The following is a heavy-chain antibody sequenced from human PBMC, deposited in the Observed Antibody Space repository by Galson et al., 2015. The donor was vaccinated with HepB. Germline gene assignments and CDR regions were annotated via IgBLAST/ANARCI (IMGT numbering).Heavy chain of an antibody. V-gene: IGHV3-11*05. D-gene: IGHD6-19*01. J-gene: IGHJ6*02. CDR2: ISSRSSNSGII. CDR3: AKGSRYSSGIGMDV. Sequence: SLRLSCAASGFSFSDYYMTWIRQAPGKGLEWASYISSRSSNSGIINYADSVKGRFTISRDNAKNLLCLQMNSLRVEDTAVYYCAKGSRYSSGIGMDVWGQGITVTVSS. CDR1: GFSFSDYY.